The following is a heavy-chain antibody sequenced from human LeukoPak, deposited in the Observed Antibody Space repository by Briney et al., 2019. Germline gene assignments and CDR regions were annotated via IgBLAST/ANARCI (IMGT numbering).Heavy chain of an antibody. J-gene: IGHJ4*02. CDR1: GGSISSSDYY. D-gene: IGHD4-17*01. Sequence: PSETLSLTCSVSGGSISSSDYYWGWIRQPPGQGLEWIGIINYSGTTYYNSSLKSRVTISVDTSKNQFSLKLSSVTAADTAVYYCARTTTRAGRDFDYWGQGTLVTVSS. CDR3: ARTTTRAGRDFDY. V-gene: IGHV4-39*07. CDR2: INYSGTT.